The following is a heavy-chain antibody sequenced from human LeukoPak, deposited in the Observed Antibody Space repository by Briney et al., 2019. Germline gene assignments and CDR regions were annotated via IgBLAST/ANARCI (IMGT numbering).Heavy chain of an antibody. CDR1: GFTFSSYW. J-gene: IGHJ6*03. D-gene: IGHD2-21*01. V-gene: IGHV3-7*01. CDR3: ARGLTRDYYYYMDV. CDR2: IKQDGSEK. Sequence: PGGSLRLSCAASGFTFSSYWLSWLRQAPGKGLEWVANIKQDGSEKYYVDSVKGRFTISRDNAKNSLYLQMNSLRAEDTAVYYCARGLTRDYYYYMDVWGKGTTVSVSS.